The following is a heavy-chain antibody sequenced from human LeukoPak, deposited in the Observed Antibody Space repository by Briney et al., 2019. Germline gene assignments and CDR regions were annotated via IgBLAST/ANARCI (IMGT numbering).Heavy chain of an antibody. J-gene: IGHJ4*02. D-gene: IGHD2-2*01. CDR2: ISGSGGST. V-gene: IGHV3-23*01. CDR1: GFTFSSYA. Sequence: GGSLRLSCAASGFTFSSYAMSWVRQAPGKGLEWVSAISGSGGSTYYADSVKGRFTISRDNAKNSLYLQMNSLRAEDTALYYCAKDHCSSTSCYYFDYWGQGTLVTVSS. CDR3: AKDHCSSTSCYYFDY.